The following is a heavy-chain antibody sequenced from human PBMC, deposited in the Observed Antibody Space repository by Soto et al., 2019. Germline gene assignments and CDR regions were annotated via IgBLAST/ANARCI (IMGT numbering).Heavy chain of an antibody. Sequence: SVKVSCKASGYTFTSYGISWVRQAPGQGLEWTGWISAYNGNTNYAQKLQGRVTMTTDTSTSTAYMELRSLRSDDTAVYYCASAYYYDSSGYGDAFDIWGQGTMVTVSS. CDR2: ISAYNGNT. V-gene: IGHV1-18*01. J-gene: IGHJ3*02. CDR1: GYTFTSYG. CDR3: ASAYYYDSSGYGDAFDI. D-gene: IGHD3-22*01.